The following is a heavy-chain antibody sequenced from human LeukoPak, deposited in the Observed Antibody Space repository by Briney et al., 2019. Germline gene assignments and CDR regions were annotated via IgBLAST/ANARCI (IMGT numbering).Heavy chain of an antibody. CDR3: ARDARGAAAADDPLDV. CDR2: ISAYNGNT. D-gene: IGHD6-13*01. Sequence: VASVKVSCKASGYTFTSYGISWVRQAPGQGLEWMGWISAYNGNTNYAQKLQARVTMTRDTSTNTAYMELSSLTSEDTAVYYCARDARGAAAADDPLDVWGQGTTVIVSS. CDR1: GYTFTSYG. V-gene: IGHV1-18*01. J-gene: IGHJ3*01.